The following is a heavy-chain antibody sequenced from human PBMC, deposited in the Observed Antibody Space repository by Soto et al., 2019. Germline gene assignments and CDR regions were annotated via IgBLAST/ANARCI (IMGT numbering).Heavy chain of an antibody. V-gene: IGHV1-69*12. J-gene: IGHJ3*02. CDR2: IIPIFGTA. CDR1: GGTFSSYA. D-gene: IGHD3-22*01. CDR3: ARGVGYYDSSGPYPGAFDI. Sequence: QVQLVQSGAEVKKPGSSVKVSCKASGGTFSSYAISWVRQAPGQGLEWMGGIIPIFGTANYAQKFQGRVTITADESTSTAYMELSSLRSEDTAVYYCARGVGYYDSSGPYPGAFDIWCQGTMVTVSS.